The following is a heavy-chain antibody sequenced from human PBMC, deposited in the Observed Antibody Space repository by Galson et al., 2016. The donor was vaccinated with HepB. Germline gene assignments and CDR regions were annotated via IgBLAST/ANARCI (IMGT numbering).Heavy chain of an antibody. CDR3: AGEGASGYALDY. J-gene: IGHJ4*02. CDR1: GDSVSSNSAA. Sequence: CAISGDSVSSNSAAWNWIRQSPLRGLEWLGRTYYRSKWYNDYAESVKSRITINPDTSKNQFSLQLHSVTPDDTAFYYCAGEGASGYALDYWGQGTLVTVSS. V-gene: IGHV6-1*01. D-gene: IGHD6-25*01. CDR2: TYYRSKWYN.